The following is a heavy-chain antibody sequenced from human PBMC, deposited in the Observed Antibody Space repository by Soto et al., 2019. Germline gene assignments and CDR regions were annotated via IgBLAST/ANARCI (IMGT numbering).Heavy chain of an antibody. CDR3: ARGQEHGSDTAMVTIGY. CDR2: IIPILGIA. J-gene: IGHJ4*02. V-gene: IGHV1-69*02. Sequence: QVQLVQSGAEVKKPGSSVKVSCKASGGTFSSYTISWVRQAPGQGLEWMGRIIPILGIANYAQKIQGRVTITADKSTSTAYMELSSLRAEDTAVYCCARGQEHGSDTAMVTIGYWGQGTLVTVSS. D-gene: IGHD5-18*01. CDR1: GGTFSSYT.